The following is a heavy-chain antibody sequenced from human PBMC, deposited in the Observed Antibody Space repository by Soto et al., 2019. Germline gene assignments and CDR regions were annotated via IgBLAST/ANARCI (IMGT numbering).Heavy chain of an antibody. CDR2: INPTGAST. D-gene: IGHD5-12*01. J-gene: IGHJ3*02. Sequence: QEQLVQSGAEVKKPGASVTITCKASGDTFSRHYIHWVRQAPGQGLKWMGVINPTGASTSYAQKFQGSVNVTRDTSTSTISMELRILRSEDTAVYFCASEYRAYERHRRFDNWGHGTMVTVSS. V-gene: IGHV1-46*03. CDR3: ASEYRAYERHRRFDN. CDR1: GDTFSRHY.